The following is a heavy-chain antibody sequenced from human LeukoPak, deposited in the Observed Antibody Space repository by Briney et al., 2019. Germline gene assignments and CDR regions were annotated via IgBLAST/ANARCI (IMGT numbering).Heavy chain of an antibody. CDR1: GFTFSSYE. CDR3: VRAGLTGGLDY. V-gene: IGHV3-48*03. J-gene: IGHJ4*02. Sequence: QPGGSLRLSCAASGFTFSSYEMNWVRQAPGKGLEWISYISSSGSTMYADSVKGRFTISRDNAKNTLYLEMNSLRAEDTAVYYCVRAGLTGGLDYWGQGTLVTVSS. D-gene: IGHD2-8*02. CDR2: ISSSGSTM.